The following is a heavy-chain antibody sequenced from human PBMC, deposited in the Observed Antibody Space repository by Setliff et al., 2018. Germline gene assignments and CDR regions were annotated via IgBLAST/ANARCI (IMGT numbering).Heavy chain of an antibody. Sequence: SETLSLTCTVSGGSISSGSYYWSWIRQPAGKGLEWIGRIYTSGSTNYNPSLKSRVTISVDTSKNQFSLRLSSVTAADTAVYYCARHPHYDSSGYRDYWGQGTLVTVSS. D-gene: IGHD3-22*01. CDR1: GGSISSGSYY. CDR3: ARHPHYDSSGYRDY. V-gene: IGHV4-61*02. J-gene: IGHJ4*02. CDR2: IYTSGST.